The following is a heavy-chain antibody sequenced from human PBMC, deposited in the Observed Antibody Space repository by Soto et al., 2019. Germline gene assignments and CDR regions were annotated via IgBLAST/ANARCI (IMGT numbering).Heavy chain of an antibody. D-gene: IGHD3-3*01. Sequence: PGGSLRLSCAASGFTFDDYTMHWVRQAPGEGLEWVSLISWDGGSTYYADSVKGRFTISRDNSKNSLYLQMNSLRTEDTALYYCAKDDRLGVVTNPLYGMDVWGQGPTVTVSS. J-gene: IGHJ6*02. CDR2: ISWDGGST. CDR1: GFTFDDYT. V-gene: IGHV3-43*01. CDR3: AKDDRLGVVTNPLYGMDV.